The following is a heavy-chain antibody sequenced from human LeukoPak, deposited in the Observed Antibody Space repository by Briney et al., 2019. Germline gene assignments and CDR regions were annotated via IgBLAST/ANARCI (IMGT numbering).Heavy chain of an antibody. V-gene: IGHV4-39*07. Sequence: SETLSLTCTVSGGSISSSSYYWGWIRQPPGKGLEWIGSIYYSGSTYYNPSLKSRVTISVDTSKNQFSLKLSSVTAADTAVYYCARDKGYSYGPKNYYYGMDVRGQGTTVTVSS. J-gene: IGHJ6*02. CDR3: ARDKGYSYGPKNYYYGMDV. CDR2: IYYSGST. CDR1: GGSISSSSYY. D-gene: IGHD5-18*01.